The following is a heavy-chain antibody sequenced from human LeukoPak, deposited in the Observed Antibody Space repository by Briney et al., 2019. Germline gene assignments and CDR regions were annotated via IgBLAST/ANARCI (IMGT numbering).Heavy chain of an antibody. CDR2: ISAYDGNT. CDR1: GYTFTSYG. Sequence: WASVKVSCKASGYTFTSYGISWVRQAPGQGLEWMGWISAYDGNTKYVQNLQGRVTMTTDTSTSTAHMELRSLRSDDTAVYYCARDRSVWGSYRETSADYWGQGTLVTVSS. CDR3: ARDRSVWGSYRETSADY. V-gene: IGHV1-18*01. J-gene: IGHJ4*02. D-gene: IGHD3-16*02.